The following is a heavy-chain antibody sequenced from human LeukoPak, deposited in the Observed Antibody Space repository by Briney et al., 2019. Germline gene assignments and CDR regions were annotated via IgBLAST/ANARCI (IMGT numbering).Heavy chain of an antibody. CDR2: IYHSGST. CDR1: GYSISSGYY. V-gene: IGHV4-38-2*01. Sequence: SETLSLTCAVSGYSISSGYYWGWIRQPPGKGLEWIGSIYHSGSTYYNPSLKSRVTISVDTSKNQFSLKLSSVTAADTAVYYCARRRERGYNRFDPWGQGTLVTVSS. J-gene: IGHJ5*02. D-gene: IGHD1-26*01. CDR3: ARRRERGYNRFDP.